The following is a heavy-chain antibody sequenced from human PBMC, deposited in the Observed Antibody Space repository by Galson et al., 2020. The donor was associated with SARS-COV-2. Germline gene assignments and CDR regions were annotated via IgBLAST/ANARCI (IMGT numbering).Heavy chain of an antibody. CDR1: GGSISSSSYY. D-gene: IGHD4-17*01. V-gene: IGHV4-39*07. Sequence: SETLSLTCTVSGGSISSSSYYWGWIRQPPGKGLEWIGSIYYSGSTYYNPSLKSRVTISVDTSKNQFSLKLSFVTAADTAVYYCARFDYGDFTAFDYWGQGTLVTVSS. CDR3: ARFDYGDFTAFDY. CDR2: IYYSGST. J-gene: IGHJ4*02.